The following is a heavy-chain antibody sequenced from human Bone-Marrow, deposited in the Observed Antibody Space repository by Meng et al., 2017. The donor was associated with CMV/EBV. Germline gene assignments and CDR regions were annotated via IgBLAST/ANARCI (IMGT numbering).Heavy chain of an antibody. CDR2: IKQDGSEK. CDR1: GFIFSSYW. V-gene: IGHV3-7*01. Sequence: GESLKISCAASGFIFSSYWMTWVRQAPGRGLEWVASIKQDGSEKNCVDSVKGRFTISRDNAKNSLYLQMNSLSAADTDVYYCAKPSQGRITIFYDWGQGSLVTVPS. D-gene: IGHD3-9*01. CDR3: AKPSQGRITIFYD. J-gene: IGHJ4*02.